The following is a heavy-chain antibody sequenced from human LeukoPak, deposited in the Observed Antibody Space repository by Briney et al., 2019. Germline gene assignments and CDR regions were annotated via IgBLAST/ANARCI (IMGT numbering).Heavy chain of an antibody. Sequence: SETLSLTCTVSGGSISIYYWSWIRQPPGMGLEWIGYIYYSGSTNYNPSLKSRVTISMDTSKNQFSLKLRSVTAADTAVYYCASLYDYCGSIDYWGQGTLVTVSS. J-gene: IGHJ4*02. CDR2: IYYSGST. D-gene: IGHD4-23*01. CDR1: GGSISIYY. V-gene: IGHV4-59*01. CDR3: ASLYDYCGSIDY.